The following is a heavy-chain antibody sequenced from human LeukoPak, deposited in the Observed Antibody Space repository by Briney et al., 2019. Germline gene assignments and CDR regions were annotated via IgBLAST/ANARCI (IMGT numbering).Heavy chain of an antibody. J-gene: IGHJ6*03. CDR1: GFTFSSYA. CDR3: AKEGSSEYYYYYMDV. Sequence: PPGGSLRLSCAGSGFTFSSYAMSWVRQAPGRGLEWVSAISGSGSSTYYADSVKGRFTISRDNAKNPLYLQMNSLRAEDTAVYYCAKEGSSEYYYYYMDVWGKGTTVTVSS. CDR2: ISGSGSST. V-gene: IGHV3-23*01. D-gene: IGHD6-6*01.